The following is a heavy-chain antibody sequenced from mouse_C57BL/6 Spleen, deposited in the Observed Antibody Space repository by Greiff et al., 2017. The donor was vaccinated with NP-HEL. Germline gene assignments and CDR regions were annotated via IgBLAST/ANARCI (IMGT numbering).Heavy chain of an antibody. V-gene: IGHV1-61*01. CDR2: IYPSDSEP. J-gene: IGHJ3*01. CDR1: GYTFTSYW. Sequence: QVQLQQPGAELVRPGSSVKLSCKASGYTFTSYWMDWVKQRPGQGLEWIGNIYPSDSEPHCNQKFKDKATLTVDKSSSTAYMQLSSLKSEDSAVYYCASKRFAYWGQGTLVTVSA. CDR3: ASKRFAY.